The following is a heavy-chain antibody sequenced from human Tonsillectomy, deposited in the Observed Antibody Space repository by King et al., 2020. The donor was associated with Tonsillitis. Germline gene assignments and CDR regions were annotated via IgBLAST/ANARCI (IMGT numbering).Heavy chain of an antibody. V-gene: IGHV3-21*01. CDR3: AREGGIAAAGRSFDY. CDR1: GFTFSNYN. Sequence: VQLVESGGGLVKPGGSLRLSCAASGFTFSNYNMNWVRQAPGKGLEWVSSISSSSSYIYYADSVKGRFTISRDNAKNSPYLQMNNLRAEDTAVYYCAREGGIAAAGRSFDYWGQGTLVTVSS. D-gene: IGHD6-13*01. J-gene: IGHJ4*02. CDR2: ISSSSSYI.